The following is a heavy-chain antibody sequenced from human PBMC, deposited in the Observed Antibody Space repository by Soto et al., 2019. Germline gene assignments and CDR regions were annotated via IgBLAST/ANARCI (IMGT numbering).Heavy chain of an antibody. D-gene: IGHD2-15*01. Sequence: QVHLVQSGAEVKKPGASVKVSCKASGYSFSNYAMHWVRQAPGQRLEWMGWINAGNGNTKYPQKFQDRVTITRDTSASTAYMELSCLRSEDTAVYYCAKGGNIAVVVADYGMDVWGQGTTVTVSS. CDR2: INAGNGNT. J-gene: IGHJ6*02. V-gene: IGHV1-3*01. CDR1: GYSFSNYA. CDR3: AKGGNIAVVVADYGMDV.